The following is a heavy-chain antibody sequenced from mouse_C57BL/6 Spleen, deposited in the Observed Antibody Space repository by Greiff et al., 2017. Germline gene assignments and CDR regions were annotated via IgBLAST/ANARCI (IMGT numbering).Heavy chain of an antibody. CDR2: IDPSDSYT. J-gene: IGHJ2*01. D-gene: IGHD1-1*01. CDR1: GYTFTSYW. V-gene: IGHV1-59*01. CDR3: ARNRLLRFDD. Sequence: QVQLQQPGAELVRPGTSVKLSCKASGYTFTSYWMHWVKQRPGQGLEWIGVIDPSDSYTNYNQKFKGKATLTVGTSSSTAYMQLSSLTSEDSAVYYCARNRLLRFDDWGQGTTRTVSS.